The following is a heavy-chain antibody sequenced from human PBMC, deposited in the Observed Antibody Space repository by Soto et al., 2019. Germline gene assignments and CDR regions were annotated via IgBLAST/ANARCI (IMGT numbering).Heavy chain of an antibody. CDR1: GGSISSSSYY. V-gene: IGHV4-39*01. J-gene: IGHJ4*01. D-gene: IGHD3-10*01. Sequence: SETLSLTCTVSGGSISSSSYYWGWIRQPPGKGLEWIGSIYYSGSTFYNPSLKSRVTISVDTFKNQFSLSLISVTAADTAVYYCARRGSGSSFDYWGQGTLVTVSS. CDR2: IYYSGST. CDR3: ARRGSGSSFDY.